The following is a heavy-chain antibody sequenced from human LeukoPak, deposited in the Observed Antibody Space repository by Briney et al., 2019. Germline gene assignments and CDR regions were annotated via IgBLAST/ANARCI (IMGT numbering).Heavy chain of an antibody. Sequence: PGGTLRLSCTASGFTFSSYGMNWVRQAPGKGLEWLSGVSPPGGGTYYADSVKGRFTISRDISKNTLYLQMNSLRAEDTAVYYCARRKGYFDYWGQGTLVTVSS. J-gene: IGHJ4*02. CDR2: VSPPGGGT. CDR3: ARRKGYFDY. CDR1: GFTFSSYG. V-gene: IGHV3-23*01.